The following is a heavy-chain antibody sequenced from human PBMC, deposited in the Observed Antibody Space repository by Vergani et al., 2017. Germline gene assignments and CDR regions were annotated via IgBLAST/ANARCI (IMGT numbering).Heavy chain of an antibody. Sequence: VQLVESGGGVVQPGRSLRLSCAASGFTFSSYGMHWVRQAPGKGLEWVSSISSSSSYIYYADSVKGRFTISRDNAKNSLYLQMNSLRAEDTAVYYCARVRSSLYYFDYWGQGTLVTVSA. CDR2: ISSSSSYI. D-gene: IGHD6-19*01. J-gene: IGHJ4*02. V-gene: IGHV3-21*01. CDR1: GFTFSSYG. CDR3: ARVRSSLYYFDY.